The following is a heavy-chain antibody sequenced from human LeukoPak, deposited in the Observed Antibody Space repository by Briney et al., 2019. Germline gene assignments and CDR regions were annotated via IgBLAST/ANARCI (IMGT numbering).Heavy chain of an antibody. V-gene: IGHV3-30*04. CDR3: AKDGVPSRWFGRNYFDY. J-gene: IGHJ4*02. CDR2: ISYDGSNK. CDR1: GFTFSTYA. D-gene: IGHD3-10*01. Sequence: GGSLRLSCAASGFTFSTYAMHWVRQAPGKGLEWVAVISYDGSNKYYADSVKGRFTISRDNSKNTLYLQMNSLRAEDTAVYYCAKDGVPSRWFGRNYFDYWGQGTLVTVSS.